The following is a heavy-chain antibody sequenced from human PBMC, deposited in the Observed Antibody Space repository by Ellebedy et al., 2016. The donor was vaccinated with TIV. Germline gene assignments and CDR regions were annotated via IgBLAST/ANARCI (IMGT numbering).Heavy chain of an antibody. CDR1: GFTFSSYA. J-gene: IGHJ4*01. CDR3: TKGAWLDD. CDR2: ISGSGGST. V-gene: IGHV3-23*01. D-gene: IGHD5-12*01. Sequence: GESLKISXAASGFTFSSYAMSWVRQAPGKGLEWVSAISGSGGSTYYADSVKGRFTVFRDNSKNTLYLQMNSLRVEDTAIYYCTKGAWLDDWGPGTLVTVSS.